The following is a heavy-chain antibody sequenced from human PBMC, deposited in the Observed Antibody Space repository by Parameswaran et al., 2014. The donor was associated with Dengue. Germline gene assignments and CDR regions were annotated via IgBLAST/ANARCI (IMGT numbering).Heavy chain of an antibody. CDR2: IYYSGST. V-gene: IGHV4-39*01. J-gene: IGHJ5*02. CDR3: ARRGHDDWFDP. Sequence: VRQMPGKGLEWIGTIYYSGSTYYNPSLKSRVTISVDTSKNQFSLKLSSVTAADTAVYYCARRGHDDWFDPWGQGTLVTVSS.